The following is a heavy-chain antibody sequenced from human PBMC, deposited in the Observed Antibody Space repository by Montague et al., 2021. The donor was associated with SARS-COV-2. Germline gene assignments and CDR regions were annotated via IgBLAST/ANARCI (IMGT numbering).Heavy chain of an antibody. Sequence: SETLSLTCTVSGGSIGSNTNYWNWIRQPPGKGLEWIGSLSYRGTTYYNPSLKSRVTISVDTSKNQFSLKVSSVTATDTAVYYCARRGRGSDMLTGYWDGFDIWGRGTMVTVSS. V-gene: IGHV4-39*01. CDR1: GGSIGSNTNY. CDR3: ARRGRGSDMLTGYWDGFDI. CDR2: LSYRGTT. D-gene: IGHD3-9*01. J-gene: IGHJ3*02.